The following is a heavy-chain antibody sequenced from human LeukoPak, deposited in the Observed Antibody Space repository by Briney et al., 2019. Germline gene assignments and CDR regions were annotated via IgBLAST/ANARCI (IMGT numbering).Heavy chain of an antibody. J-gene: IGHJ5*02. CDR3: ARSRAFNSGAFDP. V-gene: IGHV4-61*01. CDR2: IYNGVNT. D-gene: IGHD1-26*01. CDR1: GASVSSASY. Sequence: SETLSLTCTVSGASVSSASYWTWIRQPPGKGVEWIAHIYNGVNTNYNPSLKSRVTISVDTSKNQFSLRLNSVTAADAAVYYCARSRAFNSGAFDPWGQGSLVTVSS.